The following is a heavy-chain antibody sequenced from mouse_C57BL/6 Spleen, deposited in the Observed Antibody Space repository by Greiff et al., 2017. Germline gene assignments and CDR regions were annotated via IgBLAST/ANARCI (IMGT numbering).Heavy chain of an antibody. Sequence: QVQLQQSGAELVRPGASVTLSCKASGYTFTDYEMHWVKQTPVHGLEWIGAIDPETGGTAYNQKFKGKAILTADKSSSTAYMELRSLTSEDSAVYYCTRQLRLRLYAMDYWGQGTSVTVSS. V-gene: IGHV1-15*01. D-gene: IGHD3-2*02. CDR1: GYTFTDYE. J-gene: IGHJ4*01. CDR2: IDPETGGT. CDR3: TRQLRLRLYAMDY.